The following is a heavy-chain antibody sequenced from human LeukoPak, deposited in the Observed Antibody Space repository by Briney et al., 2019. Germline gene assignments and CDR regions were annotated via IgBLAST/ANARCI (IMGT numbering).Heavy chain of an antibody. Sequence: GGSLRLSCAASGFTFSSYSINWVRQAPGKGLEWDSHISSGTSGSPTIYYADSVKGRFTSSRDNANNSLYLQMNSLRAEDTAVYYCAKDCVYYYDSSGPYYFDYWGQGTLVTVSS. V-gene: IGHV3-48*01. J-gene: IGHJ4*02. CDR3: AKDCVYYYDSSGPYYFDY. CDR1: GFTFSSYS. CDR2: ISSGTSGSPTI. D-gene: IGHD3-22*01.